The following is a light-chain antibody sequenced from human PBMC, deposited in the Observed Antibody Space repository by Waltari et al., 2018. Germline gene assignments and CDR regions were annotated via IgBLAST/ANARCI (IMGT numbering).Light chain of an antibody. CDR3: QQYYGIPLT. Sequence: SVFFPSNNKSYLAWYQQKPRQPPKLLISWASTRESGVPDRFNGSGSGTHFTLTISSLQAEDVAVYSCQQYYGIPLTFGGGTKVEIK. CDR1: SVFFPSNNKSY. V-gene: IGKV4-1*01. CDR2: WAS. J-gene: IGKJ4*01.